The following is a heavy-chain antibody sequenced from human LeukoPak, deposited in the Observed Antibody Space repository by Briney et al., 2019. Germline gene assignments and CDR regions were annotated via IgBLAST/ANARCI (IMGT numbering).Heavy chain of an antibody. J-gene: IGHJ4*02. D-gene: IGHD2-8*01. CDR2: IGDSGGDT. CDR1: GFIFSRSV. CDR3: AKKSCSNGVCYFDY. Sequence: GGSLRLSCAACGFIFSRSVMTWVRQAPGKGLEWVSTIGDSGGDTYYADSVRGRFTISRDNSKNTLYLQMNSLRAEDTALYFCAKKSCSNGVCYFDYWGQGTLVTVSS. V-gene: IGHV3-23*01.